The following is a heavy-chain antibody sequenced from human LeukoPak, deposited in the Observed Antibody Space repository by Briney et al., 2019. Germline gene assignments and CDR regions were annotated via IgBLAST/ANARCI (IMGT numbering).Heavy chain of an antibody. CDR1: GFTFSRFS. V-gene: IGHV3-21*06. D-gene: IGHD6-13*01. J-gene: IGHJ3*02. Sequence: GGSLTLSCAGSGFTFSRFSMIWVRQAPGNGPEWVASISSGSHHKYHADSVKGRFTVSRDNDKNSLFLQMNSLRAEDTALYYCATRLTADSYESSDIWGQGTMVTVSS. CDR2: ISSGSHHK. CDR3: ATRLTADSYESSDI.